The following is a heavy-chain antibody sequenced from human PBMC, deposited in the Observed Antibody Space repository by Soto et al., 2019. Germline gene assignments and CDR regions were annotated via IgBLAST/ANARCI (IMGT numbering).Heavy chain of an antibody. V-gene: IGHV1-2*02. CDR3: ARDPLYDSSGYYYLFDY. D-gene: IGHD3-22*01. CDR2: INPNSGGT. CDR1: GYTFTGYY. J-gene: IGHJ4*02. Sequence: ASVKVSCKASGYTFTGYYMHWVRQAPGQGLEWMGWINPNSGGTNYAQKFQGRVTMTRDTSISTAYMELSRLRPDDTAVYYCARDPLYDSSGYYYLFDYWGQGTLATVSS.